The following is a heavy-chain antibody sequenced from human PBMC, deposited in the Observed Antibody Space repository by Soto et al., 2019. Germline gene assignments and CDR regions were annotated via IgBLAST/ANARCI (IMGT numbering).Heavy chain of an antibody. J-gene: IGHJ3*02. Sequence: GGSLRLSCAASGFTFPNYAMHWVRQAPGKGLEWVALISYDGSNKFNADSVKGRFTISRDNSQNTLYLQMNSLRAEDTAVYYCVRGGSRHALDIWGQGTMVTVSS. CDR3: VRGGSRHALDI. CDR1: GFTFPNYA. CDR2: ISYDGSNK. V-gene: IGHV3-30-3*01. D-gene: IGHD3-10*01.